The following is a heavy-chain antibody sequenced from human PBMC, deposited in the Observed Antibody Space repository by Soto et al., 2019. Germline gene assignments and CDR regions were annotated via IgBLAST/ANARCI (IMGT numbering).Heavy chain of an antibody. Sequence: PSETLSLTCTVFGDSIGDPISGYYWSWIRQPPGKGLEWIGYIFKSGSTKYNPSLKSRVTISVDTSKNQFSLKLSSVTAADTAVYYCARLDVAVVPATLDFWGQGAQVTVSS. D-gene: IGHD2-2*01. J-gene: IGHJ4*02. CDR3: ARLDVAVVPATLDF. V-gene: IGHV4-61*08. CDR2: IFKSGST. CDR1: GDSIGDPISGYY.